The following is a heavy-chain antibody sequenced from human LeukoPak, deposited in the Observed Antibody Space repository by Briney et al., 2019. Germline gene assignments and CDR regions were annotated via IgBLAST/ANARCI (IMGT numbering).Heavy chain of an antibody. V-gene: IGHV3-66*01. CDR1: GFTVSSNY. CDR2: IYSGGST. CDR3: ARVAAEVGATDYYYYMDV. J-gene: IGHJ6*03. D-gene: IGHD1-26*01. Sequence: PGGSLRLSCAASGFTVSSNYMSWVRQAPGKGLEWVSVIYSGGSTYYADSVKGRFTISRDNSKNTLYLQMNSLRAEDTAVYYCARVAAEVGATDYYYYMDVWGKGTTVTISS.